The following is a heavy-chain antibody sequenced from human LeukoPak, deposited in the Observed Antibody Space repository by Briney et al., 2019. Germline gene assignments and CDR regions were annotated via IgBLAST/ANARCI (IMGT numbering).Heavy chain of an antibody. V-gene: IGHV1-69*04. CDR2: IIPILGIA. D-gene: IGHD1-1*01. CDR1: GYTFTSYG. CDR3: AREIGTEDYYYYGMDV. J-gene: IGHJ6*02. Sequence: SVKVSCKASGYTFTSYGISWVRQAPGQGLEWMGRIIPILGIANYAQKFQGRVTITADKSTSTAYMELSSLRSEDTAVYYCAREIGTEDYYYYGMDVWGQGTTVTVSS.